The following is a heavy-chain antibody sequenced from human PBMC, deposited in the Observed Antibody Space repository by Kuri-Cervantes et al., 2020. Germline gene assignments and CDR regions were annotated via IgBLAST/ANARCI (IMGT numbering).Heavy chain of an antibody. Sequence: GGSLRLSCAASGFTFSSYGMHWVRQAPGKGLEWVSSISSSSSYIYYADSVKGRFTISRDNAKNSLYLQMNSLRAEETAVYYCARDQRTTVTRFGDCYFDLWGRGTLVTVSS. CDR1: GFTFSSYG. J-gene: IGHJ2*01. D-gene: IGHD4-17*01. CDR3: ARDQRTTVTRFGDCYFDL. V-gene: IGHV3-21*01. CDR2: ISSSSSYI.